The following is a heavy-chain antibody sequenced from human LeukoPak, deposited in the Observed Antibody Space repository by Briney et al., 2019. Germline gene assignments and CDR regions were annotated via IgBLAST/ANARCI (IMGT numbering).Heavy chain of an antibody. V-gene: IGHV4-38-2*02. CDR1: GYSISSGYY. CDR3: ARDRGWGQFYFDQ. Sequence: PSETLSLTCAVSGYSISSGYYWGWIRQPPGKGLEWIGSIDHSGNTYYNPSLKSRVIISVDTSKNQFSLRLSSVTAADTAVYYCARDRGWGQFYFDQWGQGSLVTVSS. CDR2: IDHSGNT. D-gene: IGHD6-19*01. J-gene: IGHJ4*02.